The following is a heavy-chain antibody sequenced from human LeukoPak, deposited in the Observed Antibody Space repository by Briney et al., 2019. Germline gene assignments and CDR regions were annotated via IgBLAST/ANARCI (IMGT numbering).Heavy chain of an antibody. CDR3: ARDENVEMATITFGV. D-gene: IGHD5-24*01. V-gene: IGHV1-18*01. J-gene: IGHJ4*02. CDR2: ISAYNGNT. Sequence: GASVKVSCKASGYTFTSYGISWVRQAPGQGLEWMGWISAYNGNTNYAQKLQGRVTMTTDTSTSTAYMELRSLRSDDTAVYYCARDENVEMATITFGVWGQGTLVTVSS. CDR1: GYTFTSYG.